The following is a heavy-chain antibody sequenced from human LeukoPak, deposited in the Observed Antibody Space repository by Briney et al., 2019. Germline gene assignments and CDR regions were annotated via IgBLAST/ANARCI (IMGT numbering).Heavy chain of an antibody. CDR1: GGSISSYY. D-gene: IGHD6-19*01. J-gene: IGHJ3*02. V-gene: IGHV4-59*01. Sequence: SETLSPTCTVSGGSISSYYWSWIRQPPGKGLEWIGYIYYSGSTNYNPSLKSRVTISVDTSKNQFSLKLSSVTAADTAVYYCARVFRSGNDAFDIWGQGTMVTVSS. CDR2: IYYSGST. CDR3: ARVFRSGNDAFDI.